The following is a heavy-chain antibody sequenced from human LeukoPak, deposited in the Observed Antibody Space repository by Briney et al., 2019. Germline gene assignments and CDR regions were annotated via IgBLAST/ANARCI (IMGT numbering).Heavy chain of an antibody. D-gene: IGHD4-23*01. CDR3: ARELRWRDY. CDR1: GFTFSNYA. Sequence: PGGSLRLSCAASGFTFSNYALSWVRQAPGKELGWVSSIAGSGGSTYYADSVKGRLTISRDNSKNTLYLQMNSLQADDTAVYYCARELRWRDYWGQGTLVTVSS. CDR2: IAGSGGST. V-gene: IGHV3-23*01. J-gene: IGHJ4*02.